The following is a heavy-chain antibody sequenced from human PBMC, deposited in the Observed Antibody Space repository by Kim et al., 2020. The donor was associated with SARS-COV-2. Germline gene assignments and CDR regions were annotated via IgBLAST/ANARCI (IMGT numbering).Heavy chain of an antibody. D-gene: IGHD2-2*01. J-gene: IGHJ5*02. CDR1: GYNFANYW. V-gene: IGHV5-51*01. CDR2: IYPGDSDT. Sequence: GESLKISCKGSGYNFANYWIAWVRQMPGKGLEWMGIIYPGDSDTRYSPSFKGQVTLSTDKSISAAYLEWTTLRASDTAIYYCARRGRGVAAAYNWFDPWGQGTLVTVSS. CDR3: ARRGRGVAAAYNWFDP.